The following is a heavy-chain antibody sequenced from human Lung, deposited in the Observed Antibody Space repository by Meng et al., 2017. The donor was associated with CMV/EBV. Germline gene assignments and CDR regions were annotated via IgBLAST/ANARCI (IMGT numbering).Heavy chain of an antibody. J-gene: IGHJ4*02. CDR1: GGSFSGYY. D-gene: IGHD3-3*01. CDR2: INHSGST. V-gene: IGHV4-34*01. Sequence: SQTXSLTXAVYGGSFSGYYWSWIRQPPGKGLEWIGEINHSGSTNYNPSLKSRVTISVDTSKNQFSLKLSSVTAADTAVYYCARGRYDFWSGYYQGYFDYWGEGXLVTVSS. CDR3: ARGRYDFWSGYYQGYFDY.